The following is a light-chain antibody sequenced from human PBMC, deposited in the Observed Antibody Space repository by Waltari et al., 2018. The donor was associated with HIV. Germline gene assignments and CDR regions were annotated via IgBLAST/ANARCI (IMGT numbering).Light chain of an antibody. CDR2: EVS. CDR1: SSDVAVYDY. CDR3: SSYTTSSTLVV. Sequence: QSALTQPASVSGSPGQSITISCTGTSSDVAVYDYVSWYQQHPGKAPTLMIFEVSYRPSGVSMRFSGSKSGNTASLTISGLRAEDEADYYCSSYTTSSTLVVFGGGTRLTVL. V-gene: IGLV2-14*01. J-gene: IGLJ3*02.